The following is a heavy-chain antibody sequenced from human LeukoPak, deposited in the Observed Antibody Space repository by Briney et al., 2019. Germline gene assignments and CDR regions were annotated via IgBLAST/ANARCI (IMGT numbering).Heavy chain of an antibody. V-gene: IGHV3-23*01. CDR1: GFTFSSYA. CDR2: ISGSDDST. Sequence: PGGSLRLSCAASGFTFSSYAMSWVRQAPGKGLERVSAISGSDDSTYYADSVKGRFTISRDNSKNTVYLQMNSLRAEDTAVYYCAKLRSGGPAAGNYWGQGTLVTVSS. D-gene: IGHD6-13*01. J-gene: IGHJ4*02. CDR3: AKLRSGGPAAGNY.